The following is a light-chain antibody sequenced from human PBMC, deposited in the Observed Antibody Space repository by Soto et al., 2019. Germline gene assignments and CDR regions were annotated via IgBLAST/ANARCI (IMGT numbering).Light chain of an antibody. CDR1: QSVSYN. V-gene: IGKV3-15*01. J-gene: IGKJ4*01. Sequence: EILMTQSPATVYVSPGERATLSCRASQSVSYNLAWYQQKPRQGPRLLIYGAFTRATGIPARFSGSGSGTEFTLTISSLQSEDFAVYYCQHYKNWPPLTFGGGPKVVIK. CDR3: QHYKNWPPLT. CDR2: GAF.